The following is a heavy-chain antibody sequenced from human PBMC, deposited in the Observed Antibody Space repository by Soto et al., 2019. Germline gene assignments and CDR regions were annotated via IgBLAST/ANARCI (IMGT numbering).Heavy chain of an antibody. D-gene: IGHD6-19*01. J-gene: IGHJ2*01. Sequence: EVQLLESGGGLVQPGGSLRLSCAASGFTFSSYAISWVRQTPEKGLEWVSTISAVGRSTYYADSVKGRFTISRDNSKNTLYLQMKSLRAKDTAIYYCAKLSSGSYWYFDLWGRGTLVTVSS. V-gene: IGHV3-23*01. CDR1: GFTFSSYA. CDR3: AKLSSGSYWYFDL. CDR2: ISAVGRST.